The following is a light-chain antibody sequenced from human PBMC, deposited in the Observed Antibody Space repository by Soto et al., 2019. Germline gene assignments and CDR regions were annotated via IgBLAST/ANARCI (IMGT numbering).Light chain of an antibody. V-gene: IGKV3-20*01. CDR2: GAS. CDR1: QSVSSSY. Sequence: EIVLTQSPCTLTLSTGERATLSCRASQSVSSSYLAWYQQKPGQAPRLLIYGASSRATGIPDRFSGSGSGTDFTLTISRLEPEDFAVYYCQQYGSSPTFGQGTKVDIE. CDR3: QQYGSSPT. J-gene: IGKJ1*01.